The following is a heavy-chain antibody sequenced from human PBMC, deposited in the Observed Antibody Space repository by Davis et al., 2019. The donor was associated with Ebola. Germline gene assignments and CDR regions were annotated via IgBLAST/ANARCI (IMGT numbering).Heavy chain of an antibody. J-gene: IGHJ6*02. CDR1: GFTFSSSW. V-gene: IGHV3-7*01. CDR3: ARVPLYYYGMDV. CDR2: IKEDGSAR. Sequence: GESLKISCVASGFTFSSSWMSWVRQAPGKGLQWVANIKEDGSARYYDDSLKGRFTISRDNAKNSLYLQMNSLRAEDTAVYYCARVPLYYYGMDVWGQGTTVTVSS.